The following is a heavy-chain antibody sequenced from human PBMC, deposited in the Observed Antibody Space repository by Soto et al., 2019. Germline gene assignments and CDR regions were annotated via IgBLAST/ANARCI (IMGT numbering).Heavy chain of an antibody. Sequence: SQTLSLTCAISGDSVSSYSAAWNWIRQSPSGGLEWLGRTYYRPRFFSDYAESVKSRIIINPDTSKNQFSLKLSSVTAADTAVYYCARHTRNQFDPWGQGTLVTVSS. V-gene: IGHV6-1*01. J-gene: IGHJ5*02. CDR2: TYYRPRFFS. CDR1: GDSVSSYSAA. CDR3: ARHTRNQFDP.